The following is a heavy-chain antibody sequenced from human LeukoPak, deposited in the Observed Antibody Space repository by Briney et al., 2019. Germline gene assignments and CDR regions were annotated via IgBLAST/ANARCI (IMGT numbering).Heavy chain of an antibody. J-gene: IGHJ5*02. D-gene: IGHD3-22*01. CDR2: INPNSGGT. CDR3: ARDRYYDSSGDVASNWFDP. CDR1: GYTFAGYY. Sequence: ASVKVSCKASGYTFAGYYMHWVRQAPGQGLEWMGRINPNSGGTNYAQKFQGRVTMTRDTSISTAYMKLSRLRSDDTAVYYCARDRYYDSSGDVASNWFDPWGQGTLVTVSS. V-gene: IGHV1-2*06.